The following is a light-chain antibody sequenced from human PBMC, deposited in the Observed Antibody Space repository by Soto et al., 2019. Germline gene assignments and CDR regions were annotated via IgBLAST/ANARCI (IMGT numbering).Light chain of an antibody. V-gene: IGKV1-39*01. CDR2: AAS. Sequence: DIQMTQYPSSLSASVGDRVTITCRASQRINRNVNWYQHKPGTAPKLLIYAASSLQNGVPSRFRGGGSGTEFTLSINRLQPEDFGTYYCQQSFTTASITFGQGTRREIK. CDR1: QRINRN. CDR3: QQSFTTASIT. J-gene: IGKJ5*01.